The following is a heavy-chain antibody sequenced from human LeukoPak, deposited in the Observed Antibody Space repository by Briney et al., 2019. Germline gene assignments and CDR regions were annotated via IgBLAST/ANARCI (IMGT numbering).Heavy chain of an antibody. CDR3: ARSSEQWLALFDY. CDR2: INSDGSST. V-gene: IGHV3-74*01. CDR1: GFTFSSYW. J-gene: IGHJ4*02. Sequence: GGSLRLSCAASGFTFSSYWMHWVRQAPGKGLAWVSRINSDGSSTSYADSVKGRFTISRDNAKNTLYLQMNSLRAEDTAVYYCARSSEQWLALFDYWGQGTLVTVSS. D-gene: IGHD6-19*01.